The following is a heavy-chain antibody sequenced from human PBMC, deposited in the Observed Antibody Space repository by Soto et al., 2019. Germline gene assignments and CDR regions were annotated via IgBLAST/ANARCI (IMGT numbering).Heavy chain of an antibody. J-gene: IGHJ4*02. V-gene: IGHV4-4*09. CDR1: GGSISNYY. Sequence: KASETLSLTCTVSGGSISNYYWTWIRQPPGKGLEWIGNIHNSGNTNYNPSLKSRLTISVDTSKNHFSLKLSPVTAADTAVYYCARRSDWFDYWGQGTLVTVSS. CDR2: IHNSGNT. D-gene: IGHD6-19*01. CDR3: ARRSDWFDY.